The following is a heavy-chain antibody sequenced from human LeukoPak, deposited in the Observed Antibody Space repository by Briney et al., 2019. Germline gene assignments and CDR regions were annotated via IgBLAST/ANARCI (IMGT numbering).Heavy chain of an antibody. Sequence: GGSLRLSCAASGFTFSSYSMNWVRQAPGKGLEWVSSISSSSSYIYYADSVKCRFTISRDNAKNSLYLQMNSLRAEDTAVYYCARGMGIAARTPDDYWGQGTLVTVSS. J-gene: IGHJ4*02. CDR3: ARGMGIAARTPDDY. D-gene: IGHD6-6*01. CDR1: GFTFSSYS. CDR2: ISSSSSYI. V-gene: IGHV3-21*01.